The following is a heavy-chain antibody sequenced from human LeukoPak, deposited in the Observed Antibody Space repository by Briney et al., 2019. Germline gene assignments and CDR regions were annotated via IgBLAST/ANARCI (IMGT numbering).Heavy chain of an antibody. CDR3: ARRGFVVPASIGAFDI. CDR1: GASMSSYY. J-gene: IGHJ3*02. D-gene: IGHD2-15*01. V-gene: IGHV4-59*01. Sequence: SETLSLTCTVSGASMSSYYWTWIRQPPGKGLEWIGYIYSSGSTNSNPSLKSRVTISVDTSKNQFSLNLSSVTAADTAVYYCARRGFVVPASIGAFDIWGQGTMVTVSS. CDR2: IYSSGST.